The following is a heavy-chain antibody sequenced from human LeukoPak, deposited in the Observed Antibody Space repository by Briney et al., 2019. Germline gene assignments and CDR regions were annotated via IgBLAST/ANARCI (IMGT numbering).Heavy chain of an antibody. CDR3: GRHPDRPWGTTVTLGFDS. J-gene: IGHJ4*02. Sequence: PSETLSLTCTVSGGSISSYYWSWIRQPPGKGLEWIGYIYYSGSTNYNPSLKSRVTISVDTSKNQFSLKLSSVTAADKAVYYCGRHPDRPWGTTVTLGFDSWGQGPLVTVSS. CDR2: IYYSGST. V-gene: IGHV4-59*08. CDR1: GGSISSYY. D-gene: IGHD4-17*01.